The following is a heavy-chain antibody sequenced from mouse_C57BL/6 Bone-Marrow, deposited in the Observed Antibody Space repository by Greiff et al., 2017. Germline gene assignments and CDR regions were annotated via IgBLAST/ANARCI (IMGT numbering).Heavy chain of an antibody. CDR1: GFTFSDYG. D-gene: IGHD1-1*01. Sequence: EVKLMESGGGLVKPGGSLKLSCAASGFTFSDYGMHWVRQAPEKGLEWVAYISSGSSTIYYADTVKGRFTISRDNAKNPLFLQMTSLRSEDTAMYYCARSRYYGSSYFDYWGQGTTLTVSS. CDR3: ARSRYYGSSYFDY. J-gene: IGHJ2*01. V-gene: IGHV5-17*01. CDR2: ISSGSSTI.